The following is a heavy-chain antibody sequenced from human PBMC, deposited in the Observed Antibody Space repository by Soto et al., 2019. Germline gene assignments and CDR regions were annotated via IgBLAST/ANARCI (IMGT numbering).Heavy chain of an antibody. J-gene: IGHJ4*02. D-gene: IGHD5-18*01. CDR3: ARGYNYAAA. Sequence: GGPRIRSCSTSGVPGSSYGMHLVRTAPGKGLEGVAVIWYDGSNEYYAESVRGRFTISRDNSKNTLFLQMNNLTAEVTAVYSRARGYNYAAAWGQGPLV. CDR1: GVPGSSYG. V-gene: IGHV3-33*01. CDR2: IWYDGSNE.